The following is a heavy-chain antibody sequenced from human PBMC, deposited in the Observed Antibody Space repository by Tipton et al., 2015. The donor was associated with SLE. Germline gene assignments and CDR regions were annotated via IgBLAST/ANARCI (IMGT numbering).Heavy chain of an antibody. CDR1: GGSISSSSYY. D-gene: IGHD1-1*01. CDR2: IYYSGST. CDR3: ARARRLESRNYFDY. V-gene: IGHV4-39*07. Sequence: TLSLTCTVSGGSISSSSYYWGWIRQPPGKGLEWIGSIYYSGSTYYNPSLKSRVTISVDTSKNQFSLKLSSVTAADTAVYYCARARRLESRNYFDYWGQGTLVTVSS. J-gene: IGHJ4*02.